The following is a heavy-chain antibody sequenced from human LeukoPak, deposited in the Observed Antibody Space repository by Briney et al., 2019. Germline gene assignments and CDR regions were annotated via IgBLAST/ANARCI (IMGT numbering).Heavy chain of an antibody. D-gene: IGHD3-9*01. Sequence: SETLSLTCTVSGGSISSYYWSWIRQPPGKGLEWIGYIYYSGSTNYNPSLKSRVTISVDTSKNQFSLKLSSVTAADAAVYYCARLKTILRYFDWFPYYYGMDVWGQGTTVTVSS. CDR1: GGSISSYY. V-gene: IGHV4-59*08. CDR3: ARLKTILRYFDWFPYYYGMDV. J-gene: IGHJ6*02. CDR2: IYYSGST.